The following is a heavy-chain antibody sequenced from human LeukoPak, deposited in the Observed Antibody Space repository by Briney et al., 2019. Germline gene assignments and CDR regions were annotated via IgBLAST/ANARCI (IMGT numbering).Heavy chain of an antibody. J-gene: IGHJ5*02. Sequence: SETLSLTCTVSGGSISSGGYSWRWLRQQRGKGLEWIGYIYYSCRTYYTPSLKTPVTISVATSKTQFSLKLSSVTAADTAVYYCARVGGGSSWKYDWFDPWGQGTLVTVSS. D-gene: IGHD6-6*01. V-gene: IGHV4-31*01. CDR2: IYYSCRT. CDR3: ARVGGGSSWKYDWFDP. CDR1: GGSISSGGYS.